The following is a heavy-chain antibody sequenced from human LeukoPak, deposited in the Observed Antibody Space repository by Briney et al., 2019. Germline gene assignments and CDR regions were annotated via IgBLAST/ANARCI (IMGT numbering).Heavy chain of an antibody. CDR3: ARDRERAFDI. V-gene: IGHV4-59*01. D-gene: IGHD1-26*01. CDR1: GGSISGYY. Sequence: PSETLSLTCTVSGGSISGYYWSWIRQPPGKGLEWIGYISYSGSTNYNPSLKSRVTISVDTSKNQFSLKLSSATAADTAVCYCARDRERAFDIWGQGTLVTVSS. J-gene: IGHJ3*02. CDR2: ISYSGST.